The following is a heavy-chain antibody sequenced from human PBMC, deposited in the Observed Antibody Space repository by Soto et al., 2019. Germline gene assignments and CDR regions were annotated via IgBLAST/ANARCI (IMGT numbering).Heavy chain of an antibody. CDR2: IYYSGST. Sequence: PSETLSLTCTVSGGSISSGGYYWSWIRQHPGKGLEWIGYIYYSGSTYYNPSLKSRVTISVDTSKNQFSLKLSSVTAADTAVYYCARDRIAAAGTHYYYYGMDVWGQGTTVTVSS. CDR3: ARDRIAAAGTHYYYYGMDV. J-gene: IGHJ6*02. CDR1: GGSISSGGYY. V-gene: IGHV4-31*03. D-gene: IGHD6-13*01.